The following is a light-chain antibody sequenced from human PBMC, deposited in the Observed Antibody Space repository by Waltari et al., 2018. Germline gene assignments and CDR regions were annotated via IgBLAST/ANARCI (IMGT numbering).Light chain of an antibody. J-gene: IGKJ2*01. CDR1: EDVSSN. V-gene: IGKV3-15*01. Sequence: EVVMTQSPATLSVSPVERATLSCRASEDVSSNFAWYQQKSGQTPRLLIFGASTRVTGIPARFSGSGSGTEFTLTINSMQSEDFAVYYCQQYYDWPYTFGQGTKLEIK. CDR2: GAS. CDR3: QQYYDWPYT.